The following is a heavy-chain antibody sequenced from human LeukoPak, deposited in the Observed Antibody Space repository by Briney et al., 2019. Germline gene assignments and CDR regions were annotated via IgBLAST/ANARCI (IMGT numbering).Heavy chain of an antibody. D-gene: IGHD3-22*01. J-gene: IGHJ3*02. Sequence: LLGGTLRLSCAASGFTFSSYGMSWVRQAPGKGLEWVGRTRNKPHRYTTEYAASVKGRFIVSRDDSKNSFYLQMDSLKTEDTAVYYCARVCYYDSSGYYCGRAFDIWGQGTMVTVSS. V-gene: IGHV3-72*01. CDR3: ARVCYYDSSGYYCGRAFDI. CDR1: GFTFSSYG. CDR2: TRNKPHRYTT.